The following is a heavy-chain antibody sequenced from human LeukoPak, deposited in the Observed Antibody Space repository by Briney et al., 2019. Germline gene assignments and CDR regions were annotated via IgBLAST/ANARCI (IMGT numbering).Heavy chain of an antibody. J-gene: IGHJ5*02. CDR3: ATEGTPQVSTWYDL. CDR1: GFTFSSYA. CDR2: ISYEGGTQ. D-gene: IGHD3-10*01. V-gene: IGHV3-30*04. Sequence: GGSLRLSCAASGFTFSSYAMHWVRQAPGKGLEWVAVISYEGGTQHYADSVKGRFIISRDNPRNTLYLQMNILRTEDTAVYYCATEGTPQVSTWYDLWGQGTQVIVSS.